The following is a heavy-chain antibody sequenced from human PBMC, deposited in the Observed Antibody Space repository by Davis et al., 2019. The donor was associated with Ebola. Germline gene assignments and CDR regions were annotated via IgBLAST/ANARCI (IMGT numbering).Heavy chain of an antibody. Sequence: GGSLRLSCAASGFTFNSYAMSWVRQAPGKGLEWVSAISGSGGSTYYADSVKGRFTISRDNAKNTLYVQMNSLRAEDTAVYYCARGNRYCSGDTCANWLDPWGQGTLVTVSS. J-gene: IGHJ5*02. CDR1: GFTFNSYA. D-gene: IGHD2-15*01. CDR3: ARGNRYCSGDTCANWLDP. CDR2: ISGSGGST. V-gene: IGHV3-23*01.